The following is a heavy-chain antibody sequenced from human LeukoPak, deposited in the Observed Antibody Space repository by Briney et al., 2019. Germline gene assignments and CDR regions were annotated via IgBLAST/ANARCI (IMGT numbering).Heavy chain of an antibody. V-gene: IGHV4-34*01. CDR1: GGSFSGYY. CDR2: INHSGST. CDR3: ARVGKARGTATTIINWFDP. Sequence: PSETLSLTCAVYGGSFSGYYWSWIRQPPGKGPEWIGEINHSGSTNYNPSLKSRVTISVDTSKNQFSLKLSSVTAADTAVYYCARVGKARGTATTIINWFDPWGQGTLVTVSS. D-gene: IGHD3-9*01. J-gene: IGHJ5*02.